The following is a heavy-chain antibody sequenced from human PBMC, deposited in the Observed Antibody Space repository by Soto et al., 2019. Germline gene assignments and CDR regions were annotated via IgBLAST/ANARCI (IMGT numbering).Heavy chain of an antibody. CDR3: AKDRNIVVVVAPLDY. CDR1: GFTFSSYG. J-gene: IGHJ4*02. Sequence: QVQLVESGGGVVQPGRSLRLSCAASGFTFSSYGMHWVRQAPGKRLEWLALISYDGSNKYYADSVKGRFTISRDNSKNTLYLKMNSLRAEDTAVYYCAKDRNIVVVVAPLDYWGQGTLVTVSS. V-gene: IGHV3-30*18. D-gene: IGHD2-15*01. CDR2: ISYDGSNK.